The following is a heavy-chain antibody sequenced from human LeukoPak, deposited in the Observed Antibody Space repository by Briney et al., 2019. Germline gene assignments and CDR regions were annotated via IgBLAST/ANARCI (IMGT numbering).Heavy chain of an antibody. Sequence: PGGSLRLSCAASGFPFSNYWMSWVRQAPGKGLEWVANMKEDGGEINYVDSVKGRFTISRDNAKNSLYLHMNSPRVDDTAVYYCARDRGYSTFDNWGQGTLVTVSS. J-gene: IGHJ5*02. V-gene: IGHV3-7*01. CDR2: MKEDGGEI. CDR1: GFPFSNYW. D-gene: IGHD4-23*01. CDR3: ARDRGYSTFDN.